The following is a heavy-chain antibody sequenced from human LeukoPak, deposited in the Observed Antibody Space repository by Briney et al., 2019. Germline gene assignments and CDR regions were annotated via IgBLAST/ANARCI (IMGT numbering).Heavy chain of an antibody. CDR2: ISSTGYTT. CDR1: GFSFSGYY. D-gene: IGHD2-15*01. Sequence: GGSLRLSCAASGFSFSGYYMAWIRQAPGKRLQWVSYISSTGYTTDYVDSVKGRFTISKDNAKNSLYLEMKSLRAEDTAVYYCGRVAGVEFISVWGQGTLVTVSS. CDR3: GRVAGVEFISV. V-gene: IGHV3-11*01. J-gene: IGHJ4*02.